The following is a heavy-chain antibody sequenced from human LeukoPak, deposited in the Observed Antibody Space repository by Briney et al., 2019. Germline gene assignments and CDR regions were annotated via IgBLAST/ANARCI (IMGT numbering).Heavy chain of an antibody. CDR2: IYHDETT. J-gene: IGHJ3*02. CDR3: ASADTSGTDSSDAFDI. V-gene: IGHV4-4*02. D-gene: IGHD3-10*01. CDR1: GDSMTSSNW. Sequence: SETLSLTCAVTGDSMTSSNWWNWVRQPPGKGLEWIGEIYHDETTNYNPSLKSRVTISVDKSKNHFSLRLSAVTAADTAVYYCASADTSGTDSSDAFDIWGQGTVVIVSS.